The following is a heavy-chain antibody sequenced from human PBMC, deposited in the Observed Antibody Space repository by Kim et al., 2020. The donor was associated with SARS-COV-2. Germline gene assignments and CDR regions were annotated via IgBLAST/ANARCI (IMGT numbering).Heavy chain of an antibody. CDR2: MSGSGGST. CDR1: GFTFSSYA. Sequence: GGSLRLSCAASGFTFSSYAMSWVRQAPGKGLEWVSAMSGSGGSTYYADSVKGRFTISRDNSKNTLYLQMNSLRAEDTAIYYCAKVRARLLGYYYYGMDVWGQVTTVTVSS. D-gene: IGHD2-8*02. CDR3: AKVRARLLGYYYYGMDV. J-gene: IGHJ6*02. V-gene: IGHV3-23*01.